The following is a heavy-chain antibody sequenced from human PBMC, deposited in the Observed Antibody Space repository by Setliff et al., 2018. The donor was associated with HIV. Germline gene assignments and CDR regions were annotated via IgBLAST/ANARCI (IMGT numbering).Heavy chain of an antibody. D-gene: IGHD1-1*01. CDR1: GFTFNTYA. J-gene: IGHJ6*03. CDR2: VLRGGSPT. V-gene: IGHV3-23*03. Sequence: LRLSCAASGFTFNTYAMSWVRQAPGKGLEWLSVVLRGGSPTYYADSVKGRFTISRDDSKNTVYLEMRSLRAEDTAVYFCAKYTRGGSILYYMDVWGKGTTVTVSS. CDR3: AKYTRGGSILYYMDV.